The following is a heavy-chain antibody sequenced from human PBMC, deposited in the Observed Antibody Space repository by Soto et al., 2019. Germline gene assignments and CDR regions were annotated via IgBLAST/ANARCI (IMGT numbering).Heavy chain of an antibody. CDR2: TNSDESST. CDR1: GFTFSTYW. Sequence: GGSLRLSCAASGFTFSTYWMHWVRQAPGQGLVWVSRTNSDESSTNYADSVKGRFTISRDNAKNTLYLQMNSLRAEDTAVYYCARAAYYYGSGPGPLDVWGQGTTVTVSS. J-gene: IGHJ6*02. CDR3: ARAAYYYGSGPGPLDV. D-gene: IGHD3-10*01. V-gene: IGHV3-74*01.